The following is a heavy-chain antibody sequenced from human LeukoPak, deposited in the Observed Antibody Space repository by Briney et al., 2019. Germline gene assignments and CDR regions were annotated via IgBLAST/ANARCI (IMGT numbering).Heavy chain of an antibody. J-gene: IGHJ1*01. CDR1: GYTFTSYG. CDR3: ALTTVTTGYFQH. Sequence: ASVKVSCKASGYTFTSYGISWVRQAPGQGLEWMGWINPNSGGTNYAQKFQGRVTMTRDTSISTAYMELSRLRSDDTAVYYCALTTVTTGYFQHWGQGTLVTVSS. D-gene: IGHD4-17*01. V-gene: IGHV1-2*02. CDR2: INPNSGGT.